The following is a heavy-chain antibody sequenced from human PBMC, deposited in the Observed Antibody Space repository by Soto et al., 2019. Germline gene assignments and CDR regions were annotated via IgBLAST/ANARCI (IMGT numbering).Heavy chain of an antibody. D-gene: IGHD6-13*01. V-gene: IGHV1-3*05. CDR3: ARGRPQLNWFEP. J-gene: IGHJ5*02. CDR1: GYTFTSYA. Sequence: QVQLVQSGAEEKKPGASVKVSCKASGYTFTSYAMHWVRQAPGQRLEWMGWINADNGNTKYSQKFQGRVTITRDTSASTAYMELSILRSEDTAVDYCARGRPQLNWFEPWGPGTLVTLSS. CDR2: INADNGNT.